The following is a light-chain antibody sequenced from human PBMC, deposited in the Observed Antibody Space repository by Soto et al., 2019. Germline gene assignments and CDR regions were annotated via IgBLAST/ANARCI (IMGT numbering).Light chain of an antibody. CDR3: HSYTSSSTRV. J-gene: IGLJ1*01. V-gene: IGLV2-14*01. Sequence: QSVLTQPASVSGSPGQSITISCTGTSSDVGGYNYVSWYQQHPGKAPKLIIYDVSNRPSGVSDRFSGSKSGNTASLTISGLQAEDEADYYCHSYTSSSTRVFGTGTKLTVL. CDR1: SSDVGGYNY. CDR2: DVS.